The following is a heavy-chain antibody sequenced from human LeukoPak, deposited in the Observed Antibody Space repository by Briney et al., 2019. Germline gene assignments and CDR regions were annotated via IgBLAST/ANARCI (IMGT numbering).Heavy chain of an antibody. CDR3: ANSPYYYDSSGYYDAFDI. J-gene: IGHJ3*02. Sequence: GESLKISCKGSGYSFTSYWIGWVRQMPGKGLEWMGIIYPGDSDTRYSPSFQGQVTISADKSISTAYLQWSSLKASDTAMYYCANSPYYYDSSGYYDAFDIWGQGTMVTVSS. D-gene: IGHD3-22*01. CDR2: IYPGDSDT. CDR1: GYSFTSYW. V-gene: IGHV5-51*01.